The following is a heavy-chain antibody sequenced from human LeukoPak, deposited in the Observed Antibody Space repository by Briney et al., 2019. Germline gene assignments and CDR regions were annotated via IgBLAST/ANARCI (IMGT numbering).Heavy chain of an antibody. V-gene: IGHV4-34*01. CDR1: RGAFSGYY. CDR2: INHSGST. Sequence: PSETLSLTRAVYRGAFSGYYWSCIREPPGKGLEWSGEINHSGSTNSNPSLKSRVTISVDTSKTQSSMKLSSASAADTAVYYCASYDYWGQGTLVTVSS. CDR3: ASYDY. J-gene: IGHJ4*02.